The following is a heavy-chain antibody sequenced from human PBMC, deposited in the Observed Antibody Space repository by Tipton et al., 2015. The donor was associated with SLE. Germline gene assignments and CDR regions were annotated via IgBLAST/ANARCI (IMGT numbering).Heavy chain of an antibody. CDR2: ITSGSRTI. CDR1: GFTLSPYG. D-gene: IGHD3-10*01. CDR3: ASSGLMVRESTFDY. J-gene: IGHJ4*02. V-gene: IGHV3-48*01. Sequence: SLRLSCAASGFTLSPYGMHWVRQAPGKGLEWVSYITSGSRTIYYADSVKGRFAISRDNAKNSLFLQMNSLRAEDTAVYFCASSGLMVRESTFDYWGQGTLVTVSS.